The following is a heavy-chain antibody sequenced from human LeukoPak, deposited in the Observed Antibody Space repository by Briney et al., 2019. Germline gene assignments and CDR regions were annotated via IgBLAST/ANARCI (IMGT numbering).Heavy chain of an antibody. V-gene: IGHV3-23*01. CDR3: AKGRGTTVTAAANY. CDR2: ISGTGGTT. Sequence: GSLRLSCAASGFTFSNYSMSWVRQAPGKGLEWVSTISGTGGTTYYADSVKGRFTISRDNSKNTLFLQFNSLRADDTAVYYCAKGRGTTVTAAANYWGQGTLVTVSS. D-gene: IGHD4-17*01. CDR1: GFTFSNYS. J-gene: IGHJ4*02.